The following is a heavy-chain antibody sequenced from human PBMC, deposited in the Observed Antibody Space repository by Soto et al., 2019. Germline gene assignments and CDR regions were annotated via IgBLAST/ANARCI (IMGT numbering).Heavy chain of an antibody. CDR1: GYTFTSYG. CDR2: ISAYNGNT. D-gene: IGHD6-19*01. CDR3: ARDSGIAVAGHFDY. Sequence: GASVKVSCEASGYTFTSYGISWVRQAPGQGLEWMGWISAYNGNTNYAQKLQGRVTMTTDTSTSTAYMELRSLRSDDTAVYYCARDSGIAVAGHFDYWGEGTLVTVSS. J-gene: IGHJ4*02. V-gene: IGHV1-18*01.